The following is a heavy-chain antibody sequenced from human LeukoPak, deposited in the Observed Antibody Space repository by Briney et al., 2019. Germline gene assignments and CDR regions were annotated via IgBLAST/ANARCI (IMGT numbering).Heavy chain of an antibody. D-gene: IGHD6-13*01. CDR2: ITAGGDST. J-gene: IGHJ4*02. Sequence: GGSLRLSCAASGFTFSSYEMNWVRLAPGEGLEWVSAITAGGDSTYYAESVKGRFTISRDNLKNMVFLQMSTLRAEDTAIYYCAKSHASIWNVYDYWGQGTLVTVSS. CDR1: GFTFSSYE. CDR3: AKSHASIWNVYDY. V-gene: IGHV3-23*01.